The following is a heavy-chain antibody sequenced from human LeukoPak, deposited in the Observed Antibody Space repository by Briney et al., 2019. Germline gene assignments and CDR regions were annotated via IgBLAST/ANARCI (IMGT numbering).Heavy chain of an antibody. CDR2: INTDGTSP. V-gene: IGHV3-74*01. J-gene: IGHJ3*02. CDR1: GFTLSNYW. Sequence: GGSLRLSCAASGFTLSNYWIHWVRQAPGKGLVWVSRINTDGTSPIYADSVKGRFTISRDNAKNTLYLQMNSLRAEDTAVYYCAKHPAFDIWGQGTMVTVSS. CDR3: AKHPAFDI.